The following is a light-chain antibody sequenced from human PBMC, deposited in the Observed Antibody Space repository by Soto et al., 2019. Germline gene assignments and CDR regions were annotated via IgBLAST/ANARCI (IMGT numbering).Light chain of an antibody. V-gene: IGKV3-20*01. CDR1: QSIGSSY. Sequence: EIVLTQSPGTLSLSPGERATLSCRASQSIGSSYLAWYQQKPGQAPRLLIYGASSRATGIPDRFSGSGSGTDFTLTISRLEPEDSAVYYCQEYGSSRTFGQGTKVEIK. J-gene: IGKJ1*01. CDR3: QEYGSSRT. CDR2: GAS.